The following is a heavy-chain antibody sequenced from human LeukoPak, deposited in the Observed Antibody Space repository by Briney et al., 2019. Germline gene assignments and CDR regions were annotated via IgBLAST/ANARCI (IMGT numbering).Heavy chain of an antibody. Sequence: SETLSLTCAVYGGSFSGYYWSWIRQPPGKGLEWIGEINHSGSTNYNPSLKSRVTISVDTPKNQFSPKMSAVTAADTAVYYCARGGVYKNWFDPWGQGTLVTVSS. CDR1: GGSFSGYY. CDR3: ARGGVYKNWFDP. V-gene: IGHV4-34*01. CDR2: INHSGST. J-gene: IGHJ5*02. D-gene: IGHD2-8*01.